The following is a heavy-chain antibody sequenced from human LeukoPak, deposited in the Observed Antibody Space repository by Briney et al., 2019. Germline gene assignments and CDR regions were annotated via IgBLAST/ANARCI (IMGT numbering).Heavy chain of an antibody. CDR2: VSGSGGTP. D-gene: IGHD3-10*01. Sequence: GGSLRLSCAASGFTFNSYAMSWVRQAPGKGLEWVSGVSGSGGTPEYADSVKGGFTISRDNAKNYLYLQMNSLRAEDMALYYCAKASGSYYYYYIDVWGKGTTVTVSS. CDR1: GFTFNSYA. V-gene: IGHV3-23*01. CDR3: AKASGSYYYYYIDV. J-gene: IGHJ6*03.